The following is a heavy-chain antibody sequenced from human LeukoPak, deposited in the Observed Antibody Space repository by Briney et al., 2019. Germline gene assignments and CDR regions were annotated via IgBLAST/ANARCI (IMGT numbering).Heavy chain of an antibody. CDR1: GGSISIRNYY. D-gene: IGHD4-23*01. CDR3: AIHRNGGNFGFDY. Sequence: ASQTLSLTCTVSGGSISIRNYYWSWIRQPAGKGLEWIGRIYTSGSTNYNPSLKSRVTISVDTSKNQFSLKLSSVTAADAAVYYCAIHRNGGNFGFDYWGQGTLVTVSS. J-gene: IGHJ4*02. V-gene: IGHV4-61*02. CDR2: IYTSGST.